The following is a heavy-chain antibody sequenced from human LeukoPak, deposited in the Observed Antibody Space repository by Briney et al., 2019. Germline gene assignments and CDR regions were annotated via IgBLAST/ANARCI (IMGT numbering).Heavy chain of an antibody. J-gene: IGHJ4*02. Sequence: EPGGSLRLSCAASGFTFSSYAMSWVRQAPGKGLEWVSAISGSGGSTYYADSVKGRFTISRDNSKNTLYLQMNSLRAEDTAVYYCAKDPDIVVVVYFDYWGQGTLVTVSS. CDR3: AKDPDIVVVVYFDY. D-gene: IGHD2-15*01. CDR1: GFTFSSYA. V-gene: IGHV3-23*01. CDR2: ISGSGGST.